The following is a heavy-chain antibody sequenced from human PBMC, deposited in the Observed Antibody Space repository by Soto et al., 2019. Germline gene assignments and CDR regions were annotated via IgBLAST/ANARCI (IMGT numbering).Heavy chain of an antibody. J-gene: IGHJ6*02. CDR3: ARDRSYEFDYYYGMDV. D-gene: IGHD5-12*01. CDR1: GYTFTSYA. CDR2: INAGNGNT. Sequence: ASVKVSCKASGYTFTSYAMHWVRQAPGQRLEWMGWINAGNGNTKYSQKFQGRVTITRDTSASTVYMELSSLRSEDTAVYYCARDRSYEFDYYYGMDVWGQGTTVTVSS. V-gene: IGHV1-3*01.